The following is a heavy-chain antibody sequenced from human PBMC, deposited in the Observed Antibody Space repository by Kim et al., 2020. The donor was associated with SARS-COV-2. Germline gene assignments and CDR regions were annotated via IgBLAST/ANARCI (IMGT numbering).Heavy chain of an antibody. CDR2: INPSGGST. Sequence: ASVKVSCKASGYTFTSYYMHWVRQAPGQGLEWMGIINPSGGSTSYAQKFQGRVTMTRDTSTSTVYMELSSLRSEDTAVYYCARERSSCGGDCYFMELYAFDIWGQGTMVTVSS. J-gene: IGHJ3*02. V-gene: IGHV1-46*01. CDR1: GYTFTSYY. D-gene: IGHD2-21*01. CDR3: ARERSSCGGDCYFMELYAFDI.